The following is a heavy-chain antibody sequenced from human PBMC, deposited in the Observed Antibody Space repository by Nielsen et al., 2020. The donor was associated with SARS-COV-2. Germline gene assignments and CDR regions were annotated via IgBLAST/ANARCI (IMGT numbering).Heavy chain of an antibody. CDR1: GFTFSIYW. Sequence: GESLKISCGASGFTFSIYWMSWVRQAPGKGLEWVANIKHDGSEKDHADSMKGRFTISRDNAKNTLYLQMNSLRGEDTAVYYCAKEPDLWIGEILEGDWFDSWGQGTLVTVSS. J-gene: IGHJ5*01. D-gene: IGHD3-10*01. CDR3: AKEPDLWIGEILEGDWFDS. CDR2: IKHDGSEK. V-gene: IGHV3-7*01.